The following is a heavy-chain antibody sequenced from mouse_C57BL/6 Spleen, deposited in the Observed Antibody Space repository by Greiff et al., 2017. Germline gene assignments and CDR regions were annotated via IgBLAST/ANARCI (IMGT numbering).Heavy chain of an antibody. J-gene: IGHJ2*01. D-gene: IGHD1-1*01. CDR3: TRITTVVAFDD. V-gene: IGHV5-9-1*02. CDR2: ISSGGDYI. Sequence: EVMLVESGEGLVKPGGSLKLSCAASGFTFSSYAMSWVRQTPEKRLEWVAYISSGGDYIYYADTVKGRFTISRDNARNTPYLQMSSLKSEDTAMYYCTRITTVVAFDDWGQGTTLTVST. CDR1: GFTFSSYA.